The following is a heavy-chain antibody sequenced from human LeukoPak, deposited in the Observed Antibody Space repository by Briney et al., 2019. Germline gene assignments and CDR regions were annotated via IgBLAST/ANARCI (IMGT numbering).Heavy chain of an antibody. Sequence: GGSLRLSCAASGFTFSSHTMNWLPQAPGKGLEWVSSISSTSTSIYHADSVKGRFTISRDNTKNSLYLQMDSLRAEDTAVYYCARGFRAFDFWAQGTMVTVSS. CDR3: ARGFRAFDF. V-gene: IGHV3-21*01. J-gene: IGHJ3*01. CDR2: ISSTSTSI. CDR1: GFTFSSHT.